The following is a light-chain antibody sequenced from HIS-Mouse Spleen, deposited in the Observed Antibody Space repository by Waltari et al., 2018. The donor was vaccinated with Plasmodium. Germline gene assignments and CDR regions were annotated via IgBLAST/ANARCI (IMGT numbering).Light chain of an antibody. CDR1: QSISSY. Sequence: DIQMTQSPSSLSASVGDRVTITCRASQSISSYLNWYQQKPGKDPKLLIYAAASLQSGVPSRFSGSGSGTDFTLTISSLQPEDFATYYCQQSYSTPRGTFGQGTKLEIK. CDR3: QQSYSTPRGT. J-gene: IGKJ2*02. CDR2: AAA. V-gene: IGKV1-39*01.